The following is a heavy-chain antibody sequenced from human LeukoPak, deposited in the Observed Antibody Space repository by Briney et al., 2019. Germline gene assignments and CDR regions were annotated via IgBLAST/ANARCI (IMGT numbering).Heavy chain of an antibody. J-gene: IGHJ3*02. V-gene: IGHV4-30-4*08. CDR3: ARHSSSLDAFDI. Sequence: SETLSLTCTVSGGSISSGDYYWSWIRQPPGKGLEWIGYIYYSGSTYYNRSLKSRVTISVDTSKNQFSLKLSSVTAADTAVYYCARHSSSLDAFDIWGQGTMVTVSS. CDR2: IYYSGST. CDR1: GGSISSGDYY. D-gene: IGHD6-13*01.